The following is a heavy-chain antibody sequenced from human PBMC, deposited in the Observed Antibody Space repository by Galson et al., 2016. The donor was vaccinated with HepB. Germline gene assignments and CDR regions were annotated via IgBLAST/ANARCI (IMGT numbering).Heavy chain of an antibody. Sequence: ETLSLTCTVSGDSNKVHYRSWIRQPPGKGLEWIGYVHSSGSSFYNPSLRGRVTISVDTSKNHFSLKLDSVTAADTAVYYCARGTLSCTGNSCFYQYFDLWGRGILVSVS. D-gene: IGHD5-18*01. CDR1: GDSNKVHY. V-gene: IGHV4-59*11. J-gene: IGHJ2*01. CDR3: ARGTLSCTGNSCFYQYFDL. CDR2: VHSSGSS.